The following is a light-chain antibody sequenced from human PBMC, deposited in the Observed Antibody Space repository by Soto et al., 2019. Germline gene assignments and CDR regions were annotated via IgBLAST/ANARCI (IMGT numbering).Light chain of an antibody. CDR1: QSIRTD. CDR3: QQRSNWPPIT. V-gene: IGKV3-11*01. J-gene: IGKJ5*01. Sequence: EVVMTQSPSTLSVSPGERAALSCSSSQSIRTDLAWYQQKPGQAPSLLIFSASTRATGVPARFSGSGSGTDFTLTISSLEPEDFAVYYCQQRSNWPPITFGQGTRLEIK. CDR2: SAS.